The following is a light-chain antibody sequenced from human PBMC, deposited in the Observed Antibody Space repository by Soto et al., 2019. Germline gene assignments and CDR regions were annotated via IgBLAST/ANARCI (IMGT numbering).Light chain of an antibody. J-gene: IGKJ1*01. Sequence: EIAMTQSPATLSVSPGERATLSCRASQNVSSKLAWYQQKPGQAPSLLIYDTSTRATGIPARFSGSGSGTEFTLTISSLQSEDLAVYYCQQYKNWFWTFGQGTKGEIK. CDR3: QQYKNWFWT. CDR1: QNVSSK. V-gene: IGKV3-15*01. CDR2: DTS.